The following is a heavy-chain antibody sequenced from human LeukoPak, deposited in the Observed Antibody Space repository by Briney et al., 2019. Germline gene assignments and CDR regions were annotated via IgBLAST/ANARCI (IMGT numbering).Heavy chain of an antibody. D-gene: IGHD6-13*01. V-gene: IGHV3-20*04. J-gene: IGHJ5*02. Sequence: GGSLRLSCAASGFTFDDYGMSWVRQAPGKGLEWVSGINWNGGSTGYADSVKGRFTISRDNAKNSLYLQMNSLRAEDTALYYCARGYEAAAGTFASANWFDPWGQGTLVTVSS. CDR3: ARGYEAAAGTFASANWFDP. CDR2: INWNGGST. CDR1: GFTFDDYG.